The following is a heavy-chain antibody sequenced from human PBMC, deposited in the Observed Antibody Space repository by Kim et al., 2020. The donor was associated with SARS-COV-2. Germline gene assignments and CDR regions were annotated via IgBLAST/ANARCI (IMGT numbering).Heavy chain of an antibody. CDR1: GGSFSGYY. CDR2: INPSGSA. Sequence: SETLSLTCFLSGGSFSGYYWSWIRQSPGKGLEVIGEINPSGSAAYNPSLKSRVAISQDTSKNQFSLRLTSVTAADTGVYFCARVWDYWGQGALVTVSS. CDR3: ARVWDY. J-gene: IGHJ4*02. V-gene: IGHV4-34*01.